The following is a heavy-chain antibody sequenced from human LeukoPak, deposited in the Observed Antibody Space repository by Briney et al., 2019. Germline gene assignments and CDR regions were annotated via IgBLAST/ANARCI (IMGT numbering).Heavy chain of an antibody. CDR1: GGSFSGYC. CDR3: ARGFSTMIVAYYYYGMDV. D-gene: IGHD3-22*01. J-gene: IGHJ6*02. CDR2: INHSGST. Sequence: SETLSLTCAVYGGSFSGYCWSWIRQPPGKGLEWIGEINHSGSTNYNPSLKSRVTISVDTSKNQFSLKLSSVTAADTAVYYCARGFSTMIVAYYYYGMDVWGQGTTVTVSS. V-gene: IGHV4-34*01.